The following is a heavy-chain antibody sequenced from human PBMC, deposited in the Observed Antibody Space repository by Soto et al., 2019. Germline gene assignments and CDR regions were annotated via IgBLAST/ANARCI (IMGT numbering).Heavy chain of an antibody. CDR1: GGSISSSSYF. J-gene: IGHJ4*02. Sequence: QLQLQASGPGLVKPSETLSLTCTVSGGSISSSSYFWGWIRQPPGKGLEWIGSIYYSGSTYYNPSLKSRVTISVDTSKNQFSLKLSSVTAADTAVYYCARHDWNGVDYWGQGTLVTVSS. D-gene: IGHD1-1*01. CDR3: ARHDWNGVDY. V-gene: IGHV4-39*01. CDR2: IYYSGST.